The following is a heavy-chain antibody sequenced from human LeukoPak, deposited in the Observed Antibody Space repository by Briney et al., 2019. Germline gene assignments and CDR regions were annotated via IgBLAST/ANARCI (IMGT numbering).Heavy chain of an antibody. D-gene: IGHD6-19*01. Sequence: ASVKVSCKASGYTFTNYGISWVRQAPGQGLQWMGWISSYNGNTNYAQNLQGRVTMTTDTSTSTAYMELRTLRSDDTAVYYCARDFKPGKQWLGFPTSYYYYYMDVWGKGTTVTVSS. CDR1: GYTFTNYG. J-gene: IGHJ6*03. V-gene: IGHV1-18*01. CDR2: ISSYNGNT. CDR3: ARDFKPGKQWLGFPTSYYYYYMDV.